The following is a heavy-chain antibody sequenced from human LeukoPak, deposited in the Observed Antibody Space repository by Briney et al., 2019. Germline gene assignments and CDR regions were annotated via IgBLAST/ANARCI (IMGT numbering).Heavy chain of an antibody. CDR3: TRDSGSYSSSYRFDS. CDR2: TYYKSKWYN. D-gene: IGHD6-6*01. CDR1: GDSVSSNSAA. Sequence: SQTRSLTCAISGDSVSSNSAAWNWIRQSPSRGLEWLGRTYYKSKWYNDYAVSVKSRITINPDTSENQFSLQLNSVTPEDTAVYYCTRDSGSYSSSYRFDSWGQGTLVTVSS. V-gene: IGHV6-1*01. J-gene: IGHJ4*02.